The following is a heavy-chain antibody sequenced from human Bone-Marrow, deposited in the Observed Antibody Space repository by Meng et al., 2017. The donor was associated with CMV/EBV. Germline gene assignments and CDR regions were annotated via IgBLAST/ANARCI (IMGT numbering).Heavy chain of an antibody. J-gene: IGHJ4*02. V-gene: IGHV1-8*02. D-gene: IGHD1-1*01. CDR3: ARGGGWNDGGDFDY. CDR1: GGTFSSYA. CDR2: MNPNSGNT. Sequence: ASVKVSCKASGGTFSSYAISWVRQATGQGLEWMGWMNPNSGNTGYAQKFQGRVTMTRNTSISTAYMELSSLRSEDTAVYYCARGGGWNDGGDFDYWGQGTLVTVSS.